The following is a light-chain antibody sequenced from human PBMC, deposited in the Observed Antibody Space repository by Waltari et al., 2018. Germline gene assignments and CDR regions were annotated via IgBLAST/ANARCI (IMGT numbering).Light chain of an antibody. CDR2: QDN. V-gene: IGLV3-1*01. J-gene: IGLJ3*02. CDR3: QAWDSYTAV. CDR1: QLEEKY. Sequence: SYDLTQPPSVSVSPGQTASITCPGDQLEEKYVCWYQQKPGQSPVLVISQDNKRPSGIPERFSGSNSGNTATLTISGTQAMDEADYHCQAWDSYTAVFGGGTKLTVL.